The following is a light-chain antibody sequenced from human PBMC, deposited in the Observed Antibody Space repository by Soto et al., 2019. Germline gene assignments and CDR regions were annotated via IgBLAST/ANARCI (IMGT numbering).Light chain of an antibody. CDR2: WAS. V-gene: IGKV4-1*01. Sequence: DIVMTQSPDSLAVSLGERATINCKSSQSVLYSSNNKNYLAWYQQKPGQPPKLLIYWASTRESGVPDRCSGSGSGTDFTLTISSLQAEDVAVYYCQRWYSTPYTFGQGNKLEIK. CDR3: QRWYSTPYT. CDR1: QSVLYSSNNKNY. J-gene: IGKJ2*01.